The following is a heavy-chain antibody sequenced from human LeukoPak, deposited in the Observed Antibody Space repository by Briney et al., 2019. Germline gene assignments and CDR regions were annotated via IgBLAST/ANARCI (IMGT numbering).Heavy chain of an antibody. CDR3: ARDGLRIAAAFDY. CDR1: GYTFTDYY. D-gene: IGHD6-13*01. Sequence: GASVKVSCTASGYTFTDYYLYWVRQTPGQGLEWMGWIKPSTGGTKYVQKFEGRVTMTRDTSKSTAYMELSGLRSDDTAVYYCARDGLRIAAAFDYWGQGTLVTVSS. J-gene: IGHJ4*02. V-gene: IGHV1-2*02. CDR2: IKPSTGGT.